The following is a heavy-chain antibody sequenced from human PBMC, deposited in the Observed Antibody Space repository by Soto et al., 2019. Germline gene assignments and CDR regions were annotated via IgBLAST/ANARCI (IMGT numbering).Heavy chain of an antibody. CDR2: ISHSGST. CDR3: ARGGLLPDY. D-gene: IGHD6-19*01. CDR1: GGSISSGGYS. Sequence: QLQLQESGSGLVKPSQTLSLTCAVSGGSISSGGYSCNWIRQPPGKGLEWIGYISHSGSTYYSPSLKSRVTISVDRSKNQFSLKLSSVTAADTAVYYCARGGLLPDYWGQGTLVTVSS. V-gene: IGHV4-30-2*01. J-gene: IGHJ4*02.